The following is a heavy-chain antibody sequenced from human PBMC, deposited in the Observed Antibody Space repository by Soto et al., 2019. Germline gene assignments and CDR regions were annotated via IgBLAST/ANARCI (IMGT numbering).Heavy chain of an antibody. D-gene: IGHD6-13*01. J-gene: IGHJ4*02. CDR2: ISYGGDNK. Sequence: QVQLVESGGGVVQPGRSLRLSCAASGFMFSDYAMHWVRQAPGKGLEWVAVISYGGDNKYYADSVRGRFAISRDNLKNTLDLQMNSLNPEDTAVYHCAKARHSTSWYGLEADFWGQGTLVTVSS. CDR1: GFMFSDYA. V-gene: IGHV3-30*09. CDR3: AKARHSTSWYGLEADF.